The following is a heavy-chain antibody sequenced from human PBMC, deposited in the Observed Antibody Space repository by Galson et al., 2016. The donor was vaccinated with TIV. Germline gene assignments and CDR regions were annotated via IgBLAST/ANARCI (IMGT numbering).Heavy chain of an antibody. J-gene: IGHJ4*02. CDR3: ARDRPDYDDRYSFDY. V-gene: IGHV4-31*03. CDR1: GDSISRGVSY. CDR2: SYYRGNT. Sequence: TLSLTCTVSGDSISRGVSYWSWIRQHPGQGLEWIGYSYYRGNTYYNPSLKSRVNISIDTSKNQFSLTLSSVTAADTAVYYCARDRPDYDDRYSFDYWGQGTLVTVSS. D-gene: IGHD4-17*01.